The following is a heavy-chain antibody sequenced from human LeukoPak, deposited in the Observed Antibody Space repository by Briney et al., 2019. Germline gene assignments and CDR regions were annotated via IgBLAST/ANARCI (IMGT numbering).Heavy chain of an antibody. CDR2: INPSGGST. CDR1: GGTFSSYA. CDR3: ARDQDYYDSSGYFSSPFDP. Sequence: GASVKVSCKASGGTFSSYAISWVRQAPGQGLEWMGIINPSGGSTSYAQKFQGRVTMTRDTSTSTVYMELSSLRSEDTAVYYCARDQDYYDSSGYFSSPFDPWGQGTLVTVSS. D-gene: IGHD3-22*01. J-gene: IGHJ5*02. V-gene: IGHV1-46*01.